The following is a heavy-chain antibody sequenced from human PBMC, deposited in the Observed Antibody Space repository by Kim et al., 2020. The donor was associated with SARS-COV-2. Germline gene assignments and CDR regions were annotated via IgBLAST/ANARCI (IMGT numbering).Heavy chain of an antibody. J-gene: IGHJ4*02. CDR3: ARWYVGVVSRYFDY. Sequence: YGDSVKGRFTISRDNSKNTLYLQMSSLRAEDTAVYYCARWYVGVVSRYFDYWGQGTLVTVSS. D-gene: IGHD3-10*01. V-gene: IGHV3-66*01.